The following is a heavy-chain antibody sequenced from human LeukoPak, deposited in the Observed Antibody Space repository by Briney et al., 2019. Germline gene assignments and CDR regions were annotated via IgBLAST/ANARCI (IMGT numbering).Heavy chain of an antibody. D-gene: IGHD2-2*01. CDR2: IYYSGST. CDR3: ARAEVVVPAAAHFDY. Sequence: PSETLSLTCTVSGGSISSGDYYWSWIRQPPGKGLEWIGYIYYSGSTYYNPSLKSRVTISVDTSKNQFSLKLSSVTAADTAMYYCARAEVVVPAAAHFDYWGQGTLVTVSS. CDR1: GGSISSGDYY. V-gene: IGHV4-30-4*08. J-gene: IGHJ4*02.